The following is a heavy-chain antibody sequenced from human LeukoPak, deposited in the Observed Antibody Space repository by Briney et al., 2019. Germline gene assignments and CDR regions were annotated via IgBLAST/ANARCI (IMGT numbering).Heavy chain of an antibody. J-gene: IGHJ6*02. V-gene: IGHV6-1*01. D-gene: IGHD6-19*01. Sequence: SQTLSLTCAISGESVSSNSAACNWIRQSPSRGLEWLGRTYYRSKWYNDYAVSVKSRITINPDTSKNQFSLQLNSVTPEDTAVYYCARTPWLVLHLRYYYGMDVWGQGTTVTISS. CDR3: ARTPWLVLHLRYYYGMDV. CDR2: TYYRSKWYN. CDR1: GESVSSNSAA.